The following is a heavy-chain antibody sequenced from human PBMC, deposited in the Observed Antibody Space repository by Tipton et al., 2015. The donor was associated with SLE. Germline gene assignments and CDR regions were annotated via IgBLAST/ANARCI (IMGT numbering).Heavy chain of an antibody. D-gene: IGHD6-6*01. J-gene: IGHJ4*02. Sequence: TLSLTCTVSGGSISSSRYYWGWIRQPPGKGLEWIGEINHSGSTNYNPSLKSRVTISVDTSKNQFSLKLSSVTAADTAVYYCARRIYTLARLRKGTSYFDYWGQGTLVTVSS. CDR2: INHSGST. CDR3: ARRIYTLARLRKGTSYFDY. V-gene: IGHV4-39*07. CDR1: GGSISSSRYY.